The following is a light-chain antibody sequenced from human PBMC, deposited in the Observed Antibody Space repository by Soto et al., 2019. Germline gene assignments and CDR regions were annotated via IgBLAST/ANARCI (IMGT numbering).Light chain of an antibody. J-gene: IGLJ2*01. CDR2: DVS. Sequence: QSVLTQPASVSGSPGQSITISCTGTSSDVGAYNYVSWYQQYPGKAPKLVISDVSNRPSGVSNRFSGSKSGNTASLTISGLQAEHEADYYCSSYTSSGTLVLFGGGTKLTVL. CDR1: SSDVGAYNY. CDR3: SSYTSSGTLVL. V-gene: IGLV2-14*01.